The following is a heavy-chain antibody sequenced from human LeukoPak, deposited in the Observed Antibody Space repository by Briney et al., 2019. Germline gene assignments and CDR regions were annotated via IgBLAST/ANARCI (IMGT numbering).Heavy chain of an antibody. CDR3: AKQYGDYAGEAFDI. J-gene: IGHJ3*02. CDR1: GFTFSDYP. CDR2: ISGSGANT. V-gene: IGHV3-23*01. D-gene: IGHD4-17*01. Sequence: GSLILSCAASGFTFSDYPMSWVRQAPGKGLKWVSTISGSGANTHYADSVKGRFTISRDNSKNTVFLQMNSLRAGDTAVYYCAKQYGDYAGEAFDIWGQGTMVTVSS.